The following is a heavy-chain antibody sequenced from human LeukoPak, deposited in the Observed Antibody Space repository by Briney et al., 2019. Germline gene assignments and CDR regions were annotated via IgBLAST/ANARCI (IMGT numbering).Heavy chain of an antibody. CDR3: ATDWGSGNNYLRALDL. D-gene: IGHD3-16*01. CDR1: GFTFSSAW. J-gene: IGHJ3*01. V-gene: IGHV3-15*01. CDR2: IRSNLFLGAT. Sequence: GGSLRLSCEGSGFTFSSAWLHWVRQAPGKGLEWVGRIRSNLFLGATDFAAPVKGRLTMSRDDSKNTMFLLMDSLKTEDTAMYYCATDWGSGNNYLRALDLWGQGTMVVVSS.